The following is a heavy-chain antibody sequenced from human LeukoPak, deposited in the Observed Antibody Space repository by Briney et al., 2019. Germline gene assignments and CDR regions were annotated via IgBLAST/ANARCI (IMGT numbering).Heavy chain of an antibody. CDR2: INPNSGGT. J-gene: IGHJ3*02. CDR1: GYTFTGYY. CDR3: ATRRDIVVVVAADDAFDI. V-gene: IGHV1-2*02. Sequence: AASVKVPCKASGYTFTGYYMHWVRQAPGQGLEWMGWINPNSGGTNYAQKFQGRVTMTGDTSITTAYMELTRLRSDDTAVYYCATRRDIVVVVAADDAFDIWGQGTMVTVSS. D-gene: IGHD2-15*01.